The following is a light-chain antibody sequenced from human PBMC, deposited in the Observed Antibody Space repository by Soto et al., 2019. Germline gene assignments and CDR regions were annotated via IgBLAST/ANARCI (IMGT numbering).Light chain of an antibody. J-gene: IGLJ2*01. CDR1: SSNIGSNT. CDR2: SNN. V-gene: IGLV1-44*01. CDR3: ATWDDSLNGVI. Sequence: QSVLTQPPSASGTPGQRVTISCSGSSSNIGSNTVNWYQQLPRTAPKLLIYSNNQRPSGVPDRISGSKSGTSASLAISGPQSEDEADYYCATWDDSLNGVIFGGGTQLTVL.